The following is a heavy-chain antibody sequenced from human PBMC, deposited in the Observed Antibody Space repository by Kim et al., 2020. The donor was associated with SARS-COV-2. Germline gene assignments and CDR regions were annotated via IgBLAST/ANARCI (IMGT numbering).Heavy chain of an antibody. D-gene: IGHD2-15*01. Sequence: GGSLRLSCAASGFTFDDYAMHWVRQAPGKGLEWVSGISWNSGSIGYADSVKGRFTISRDNAKNSLYLQMNSLRAEDTALYYCAKGGVGFAAVVHPPASYYYYGMDVWGQGTTVTVSS. CDR3: AKGGVGFAAVVHPPASYYYYGMDV. CDR1: GFTFDDYA. CDR2: ISWNSGSI. J-gene: IGHJ6*02. V-gene: IGHV3-9*01.